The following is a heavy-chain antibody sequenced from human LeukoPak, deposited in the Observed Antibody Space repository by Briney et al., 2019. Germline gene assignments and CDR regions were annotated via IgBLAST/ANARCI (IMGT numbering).Heavy chain of an antibody. CDR2: IIPIFGTA. Sequence: SVKVSCKASGGTFSSYAISWVRQAPGQGLEWMGGIIPIFGTANYAQKFQGRVTITADESTSTAYMELSSLRSEDTAVYYCARGSPRGDNWFDPWGQGTLVTVSS. CDR1: GGTFSSYA. V-gene: IGHV1-69*13. D-gene: IGHD6-25*01. CDR3: ARGSPRGDNWFDP. J-gene: IGHJ5*02.